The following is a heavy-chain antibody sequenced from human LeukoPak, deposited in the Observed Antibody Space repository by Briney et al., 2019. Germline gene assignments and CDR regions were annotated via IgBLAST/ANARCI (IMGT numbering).Heavy chain of an antibody. CDR2: IYHGGNT. V-gene: IGHV4-30-2*01. CDR1: GGSISSGGYH. D-gene: IGHD3-16*01. J-gene: IGHJ4*02. Sequence: SETLSLTCTVSGGSISSGGYHWGWIRQPPGKGLEWIGYIYHGGNTYYNPSLKSRVTISLDRSKNQFSLMLSSVTAADTAVYYCASPGTFMTTYDQIFDYWGQGTLVTVSS. CDR3: ASPGTFMTTYDQIFDY.